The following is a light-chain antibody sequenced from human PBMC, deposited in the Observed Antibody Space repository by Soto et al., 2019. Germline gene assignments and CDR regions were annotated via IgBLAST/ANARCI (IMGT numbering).Light chain of an antibody. Sequence: DIQMTQSPSSLSASVGDRVTITCRASQGISNYLAWYQQIPGKVPKLLISAASTLQSGVPSRFSGSGSGTDFTLTISSLQPEDVATYYCQKYTHGPAFGGGTKVEIK. CDR1: QGISNY. CDR2: AAS. CDR3: QKYTHGPA. V-gene: IGKV1-27*01. J-gene: IGKJ4*01.